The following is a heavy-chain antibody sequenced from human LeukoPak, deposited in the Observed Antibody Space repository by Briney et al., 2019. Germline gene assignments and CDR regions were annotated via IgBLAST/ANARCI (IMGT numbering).Heavy chain of an antibody. CDR3: ARSGDAYTPNY. V-gene: IGHV4-38-2*01. CDR2: IYHSGST. D-gene: IGHD5-24*01. CDR1: GYSISSGYY. J-gene: IGHJ4*02. Sequence: SETLSLTCAVPGYSISSGYYWGWIRQPPGKGLEWIGTIYHSGSTSYNPSLKSRVTISVDTSKNQFFLKLSSVTAADTAVYYCARSGDAYTPNYWGQGTLVTVSS.